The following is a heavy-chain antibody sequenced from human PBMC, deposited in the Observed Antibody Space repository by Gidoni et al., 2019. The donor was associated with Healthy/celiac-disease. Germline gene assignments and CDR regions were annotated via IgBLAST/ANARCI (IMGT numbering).Heavy chain of an antibody. Sequence: QVQLQESGPGLVKPSQTLSLTCTVSGCSISSGSYYWSWIRQPAGKGLEWIGRIYTSGSTNYNPSLKSRVTISVDTSKNQFSLKLSSVTAADTAVYYCARDLLTMVRGVIYYYYGMDVWGQGTTVTVSS. J-gene: IGHJ6*02. CDR2: IYTSGST. CDR3: ARDLLTMVRGVIYYYYGMDV. CDR1: GCSISSGSYY. D-gene: IGHD3-10*01. V-gene: IGHV4-61*02.